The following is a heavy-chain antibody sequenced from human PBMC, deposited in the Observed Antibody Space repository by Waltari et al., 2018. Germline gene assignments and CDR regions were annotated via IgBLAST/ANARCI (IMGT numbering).Heavy chain of an antibody. Sequence: QVQLQESGPGLVEPSETLSLTCTVSGGSISSYYRSWIGQPPGKGLEWIGDIYYSGSTNYNPSLKSRVTISVDTSKNQFSLKLSSVTAADTAVYYCARDSITGTTGGGVWFDPWGQGTLVTVSS. D-gene: IGHD1-20*01. CDR3: ARDSITGTTGGGVWFDP. CDR2: IYYSGST. V-gene: IGHV4-59*01. CDR1: GGSISSYY. J-gene: IGHJ5*02.